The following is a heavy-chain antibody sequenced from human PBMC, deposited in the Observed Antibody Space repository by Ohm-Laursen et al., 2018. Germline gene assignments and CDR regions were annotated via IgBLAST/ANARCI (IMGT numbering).Heavy chain of an antibody. CDR2: ISGGGGRT. Sequence: SLRLSCAASQFTFINYAMSWVRQAPGKGLEWVSYISGGGGRTHYADSVKGRFTISRDNSQDTLYLQINSLRAEDTAVYYCAKCASSLGNDAFDIWGQGTMVTVSS. D-gene: IGHD4-23*01. CDR1: QFTFINYA. CDR3: AKCASSLGNDAFDI. J-gene: IGHJ3*02. V-gene: IGHV3-23*01.